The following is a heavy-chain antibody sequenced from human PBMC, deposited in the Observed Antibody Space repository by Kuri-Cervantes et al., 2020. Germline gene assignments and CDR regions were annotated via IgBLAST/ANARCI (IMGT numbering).Heavy chain of an antibody. CDR2: FDPEDGET. J-gene: IGHJ3*02. V-gene: IGHV1-24*01. D-gene: IGHD2/OR15-2a*01. CDR3: ATRAPCIVIVRGAANAFDI. CDR1: VYILTELS. Sequence: ASVKVSCMVSVYILTELSMHWVRQAPGKGREWMGGFDPEDGETIYAQKYQGRVIMTEDSSTDTAYMELSSLSYEDTAADYCATRAPCIVIVRGAANAFDIWGQGTMVTVSS.